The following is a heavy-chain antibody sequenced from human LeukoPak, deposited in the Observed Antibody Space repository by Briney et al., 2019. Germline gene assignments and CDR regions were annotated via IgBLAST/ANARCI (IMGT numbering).Heavy chain of an antibody. J-gene: IGHJ6*02. CDR2: IRSKANSYAT. D-gene: IGHD2-2*01. CDR3: TRHSDIVVVPAAMDCTNGVCHPYYYYGMDV. CDR1: GFTFSGSA. Sequence: GGSLTLSCAPSGFTFSGSAMHWVRQASGKGLEWVGRIRSKANSYATAYAASVKGRFTISRDDSKNTAYLQMNSLKTEDTAVYYCTRHSDIVVVPAAMDCTNGVCHPYYYYGMDVWGQGTTVTVSS. V-gene: IGHV3-73*01.